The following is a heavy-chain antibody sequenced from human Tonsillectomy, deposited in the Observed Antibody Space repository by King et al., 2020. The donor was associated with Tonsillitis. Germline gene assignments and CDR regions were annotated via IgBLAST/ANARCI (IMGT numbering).Heavy chain of an antibody. CDR2: ISWNSGSI. CDR1: GFTFDDYA. V-gene: IGHV3-9*01. CDR3: AKDMLGLAFDI. Sequence: QLVQSGGGLVQPGRSLRLSCAASGFTFDDYAMHWVRQAPGKGLEWVLGISWNSGSIGYADSVKGRFTISRDNAKNSLYLQMNSLRAEDTALYYCAKDMLGLAFDIWGQGTMVTVSS. J-gene: IGHJ3*02. D-gene: IGHD3-10*01.